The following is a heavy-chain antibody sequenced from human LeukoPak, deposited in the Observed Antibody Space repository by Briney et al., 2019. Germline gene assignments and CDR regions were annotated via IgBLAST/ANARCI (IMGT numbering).Heavy chain of an antibody. CDR3: ARAPYCITNNCPFDY. Sequence: GESLKISCKGSGYSFTNYWIGWVRQMPGKGLEWMGIIFPGDSDTRYSPSFQGQVTISVDKSISTAYVQWSSLKASDTAVYYCARAPYCITNNCPFDYWGQGTLVTVSS. CDR2: IFPGDSDT. D-gene: IGHD2-2*01. V-gene: IGHV5-51*01. J-gene: IGHJ4*02. CDR1: GYSFTNYW.